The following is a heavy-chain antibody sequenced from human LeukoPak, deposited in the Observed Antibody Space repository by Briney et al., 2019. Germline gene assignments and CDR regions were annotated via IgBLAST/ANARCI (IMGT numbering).Heavy chain of an antibody. Sequence: ASVKVSCKASGGTFSSYAISWVRQATGQGLEWMGWINPNCGNSGYAQMFQGRVTITRNTSIITAHMELSSLRSEDTAVYYCARGTKNPKEAARIPNTLFDYWGQGTLVTVSS. CDR3: ARGTKNPKEAARIPNTLFDY. CDR2: INPNCGNS. CDR1: GGTFSSYA. V-gene: IGHV1-8*03. J-gene: IGHJ4*02. D-gene: IGHD6-6*01.